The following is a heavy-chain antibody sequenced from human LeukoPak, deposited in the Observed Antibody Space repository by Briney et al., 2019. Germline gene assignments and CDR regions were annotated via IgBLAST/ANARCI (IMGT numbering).Heavy chain of an antibody. Sequence: VASVKVSCKASGYTFTGYYMHWVRQAPGQGLEWMGRINPNSGGTNYAQKFQGRVTMTRDTSISTAYMELSRLRPDDTAVYYCAVVDTAMVTFDYWGQGTLVTVFS. CDR2: INPNSGGT. J-gene: IGHJ4*02. D-gene: IGHD5-18*01. V-gene: IGHV1-2*06. CDR1: GYTFTGYY. CDR3: AVVDTAMVTFDY.